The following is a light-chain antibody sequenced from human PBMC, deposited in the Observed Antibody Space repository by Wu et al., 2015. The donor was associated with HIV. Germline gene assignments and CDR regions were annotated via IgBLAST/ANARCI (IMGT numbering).Light chain of an antibody. CDR3: QKYNTAPWT. CDR1: QGISNY. V-gene: IGKV1-27*01. CDR2: AAS. J-gene: IGKJ1*01. Sequence: DVQMTQSPSSLSASVGDRVTITCRASQGISNYLAWYQQKPGNIPKLLIFAASTLQSGVPSRFSGSGSGTDFTLTISRLQPEDVATYYCQKYNTAPWTFGQGTKVEMK.